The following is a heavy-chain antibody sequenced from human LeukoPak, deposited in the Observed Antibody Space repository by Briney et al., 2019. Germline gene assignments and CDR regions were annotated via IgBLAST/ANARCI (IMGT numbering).Heavy chain of an antibody. V-gene: IGHV1-2*02. J-gene: IGHJ6*02. D-gene: IGHD3-16*01. CDR2: INPHTGGA. Sequence: ASVKVSCKASGYTFTDYYVHWVRQAPGEGLEWTGWINPHTGGAQYAQKFQGRVTMTRDMSIITVYMQLSSLRSDDTAVYYCARHGSAGGYSYNSGMDVWGQGTTVTVSS. CDR1: GYTFTDYY. CDR3: ARHGSAGGYSYNSGMDV.